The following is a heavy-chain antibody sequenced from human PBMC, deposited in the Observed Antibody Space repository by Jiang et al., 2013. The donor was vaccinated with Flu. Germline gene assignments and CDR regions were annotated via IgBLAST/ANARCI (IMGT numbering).Heavy chain of an antibody. CDR3: ARVGSGWGRDMVRGVIPSTYYYYGMDV. J-gene: IGHJ6*02. CDR1: GDSVSSNSAA. Sequence: SLTCAISGDSVSSNSAAWNWIRQSPSRGLEWLGRTYYRSKWYNDYAVSVKSRITINPDTSKNQFSLQLNSVTPEDTAVYYCARVGSGWGRDMVRGVIPSTYYYYGMDVWGQGTTVTVSS. D-gene: IGHD3-10*01. CDR2: TYYRSKWYN. V-gene: IGHV6-1*01.